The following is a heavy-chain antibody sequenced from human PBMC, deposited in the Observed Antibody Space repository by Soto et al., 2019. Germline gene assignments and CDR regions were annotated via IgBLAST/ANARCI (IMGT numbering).Heavy chain of an antibody. CDR1: GGSFSGYY. J-gene: IGHJ6*02. CDR2: INHSGST. V-gene: IGHV4-34*01. CDR3: ARDGNYGMDV. Sequence: QVQLQQWGAGLLKPSETLSLTCAVYGGSFSGYYWSWIRQPPGKGLEWIGEINHSGSTNYNPSLKSRVTLSVDTSKHQFSLKLSSVTAADTAVYYCARDGNYGMDVWGQGTTVTVSS. D-gene: IGHD1-1*01.